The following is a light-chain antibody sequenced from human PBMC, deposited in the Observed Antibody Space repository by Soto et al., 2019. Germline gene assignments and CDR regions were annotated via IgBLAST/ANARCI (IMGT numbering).Light chain of an antibody. Sequence: DIQLTQSPSFLSASIGDRVTITCRASQDFSNLLAWYQQKPGRAPKLLMYDASTLQSGVPSRFSGSGSGTEFTLTISSLQPEDFATYYCQQLYSFPLTFGGGTKVEIK. CDR3: QQLYSFPLT. CDR2: DAS. CDR1: QDFSNL. V-gene: IGKV1-9*01. J-gene: IGKJ4*01.